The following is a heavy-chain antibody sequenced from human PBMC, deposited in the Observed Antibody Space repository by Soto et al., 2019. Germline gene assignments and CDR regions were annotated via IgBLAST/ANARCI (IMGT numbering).Heavy chain of an antibody. CDR2: IYYSGST. D-gene: IGHD2-15*01. Sequence: SETLSLTCTVSGGSISSSSYYWGWIRQPPGKGLEWIGSIYYSGSTYYNPSLKSRVTISVDTSKNQFSLKLSSVTAADTAVYYCARSGVDCSGGSCLKGAFDIWGQGTMVTV. V-gene: IGHV4-39*01. CDR3: ARSGVDCSGGSCLKGAFDI. J-gene: IGHJ3*02. CDR1: GGSISSSSYY.